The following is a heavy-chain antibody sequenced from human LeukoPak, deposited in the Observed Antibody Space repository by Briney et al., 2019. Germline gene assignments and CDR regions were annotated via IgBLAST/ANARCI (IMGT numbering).Heavy chain of an antibody. CDR1: GFTFSSYA. J-gene: IGHJ5*02. D-gene: IGHD6-13*01. Sequence: GGSLRLSCAASGFTFSSYAMNWVRQAPGKGLEWVSTVSITGGSTYYADSVRGRFTISRDNSNNMLYLQINSLRAEDTALYYCAKGGSSWSRNWFDPWGQGTLVTVSS. CDR2: VSITGGST. V-gene: IGHV3-23*01. CDR3: AKGGSSWSRNWFDP.